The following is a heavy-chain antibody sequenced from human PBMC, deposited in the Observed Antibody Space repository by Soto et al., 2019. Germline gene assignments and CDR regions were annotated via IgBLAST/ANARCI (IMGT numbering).Heavy chain of an antibody. J-gene: IGHJ5*02. CDR2: IYHSGST. CDR1: GGSISSGGYS. CDR3: AREVVVAASAWFDP. V-gene: IGHV4-30-2*01. Sequence: SETLSLTCAVSGGSISSGGYSWSWIRQPPGKGLEWIGYIYHSGSTYYNPSLKSRVTISVDRSKNQFSLKLSSVTAADTAVYYCAREVVVAASAWFDPWGQGTLVTVS. D-gene: IGHD2-15*01.